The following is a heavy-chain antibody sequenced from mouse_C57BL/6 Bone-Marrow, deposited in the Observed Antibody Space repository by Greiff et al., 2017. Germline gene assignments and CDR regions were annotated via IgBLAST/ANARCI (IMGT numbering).Heavy chain of an antibody. CDR3: ARDLGIWYFDY. CDR1: GFTFSDFY. V-gene: IGHV7-1*01. J-gene: IGHJ2*01. CDR2: SRNKANDYTT. Sequence: EVKVVESGGGLVQPGRSLRLSCATSGFTFSDFYMEWVRQAPGKGLEWIAASRNKANDYTTEYSASVKGRFIVSIDTSQSILYLQMNALIAEDTAIYYCARDLGIWYFDYWGQGTTLTVSS. D-gene: IGHD1-1*02.